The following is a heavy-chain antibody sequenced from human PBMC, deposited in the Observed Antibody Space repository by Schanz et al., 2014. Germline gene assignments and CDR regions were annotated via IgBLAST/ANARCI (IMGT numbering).Heavy chain of an antibody. J-gene: IGHJ3*01. CDR2: ISAYNGHT. CDR1: GYTFTSYG. Sequence: QVQLVQSGAEVKKPGASVKVSCKASGYTFTSYGITWVRQAPGQGLEWMGWISAYNGHTTYAQKFQVRVTMTTDTSTSTAYMELRNVRYDDTAMYYCARGSPYCSSTSCSGLDAYDVWGQGTLXTVSS. CDR3: ARGSPYCSSTSCSGLDAYDV. V-gene: IGHV1-18*01. D-gene: IGHD2-2*01.